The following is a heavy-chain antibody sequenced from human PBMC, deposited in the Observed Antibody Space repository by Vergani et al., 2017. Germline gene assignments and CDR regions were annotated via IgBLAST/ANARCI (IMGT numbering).Heavy chain of an antibody. J-gene: IGHJ3*02. CDR1: GFTVSSNY. CDR2: IYSGGST. Sequence: EVQLVESGGGLIQPGGSLRLSCAASGFTVSSNYMSWVRQAPGKGLEWVSVIYSGGSTYYADSVKGRFTISRDNSKNTLYLQMNSLRAEDTAVYYCSSGGGITMIVGGGFDIWGQGTMVTVSS. CDR3: SSGGGITMIVGGGFDI. V-gene: IGHV3-53*01. D-gene: IGHD3-22*01.